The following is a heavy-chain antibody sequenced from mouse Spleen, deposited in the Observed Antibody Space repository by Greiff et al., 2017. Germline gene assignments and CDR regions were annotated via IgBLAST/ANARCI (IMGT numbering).Heavy chain of an antibody. CDR2: INPGSGGT. CDR1: GYAFTNYL. Sequence: LVESGAELVRPGTSVKVSCKASGYAFTNYLIEWVKQRPGQGLEWIGVINPGSGGTNYNEKFKGKATLTADKSSSTAYMQLSSLTSEDSAVYFCARSGLYGNYVAYWGQGTLVTVSA. J-gene: IGHJ3*01. CDR3: ARSGLYGNYVAY. V-gene: IGHV1-54*01. D-gene: IGHD2-1*01.